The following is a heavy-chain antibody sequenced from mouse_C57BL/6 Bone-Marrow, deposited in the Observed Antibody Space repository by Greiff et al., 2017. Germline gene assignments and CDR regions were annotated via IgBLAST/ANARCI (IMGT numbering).Heavy chain of an antibody. D-gene: IGHD2-3*01. J-gene: IGHJ2*01. Sequence: QVQLQQPGAELVKPGASVKLSCKASGYTFTSYCMHWVKQRPGQGLEWIGMIHPNSGSTNYNAKFKSKATLTVDKSSSTAYMQLSSLTSEDAAVYFSARDGYYKEYWGRGTTLAVYS. CDR1: GYTFTSYC. CDR2: IHPNSGST. CDR3: ARDGYYKEY. V-gene: IGHV1-64*01.